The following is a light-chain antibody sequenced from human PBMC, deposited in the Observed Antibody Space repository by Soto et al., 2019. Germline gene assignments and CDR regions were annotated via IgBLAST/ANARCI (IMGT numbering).Light chain of an antibody. CDR1: QSVTSQ. CDR3: QQNSNWPLT. V-gene: IGKV3-11*01. CDR2: DAS. Sequence: EIMLTQSPATLSLSPGERATLSCRASQSVTSQVGWYQQRPGQAPRLLIYDASKRATGLPARFSGSGSATDFTLTISSLEPEDFAVYYCQQNSNWPLTFGGGTKVEIK. J-gene: IGKJ4*01.